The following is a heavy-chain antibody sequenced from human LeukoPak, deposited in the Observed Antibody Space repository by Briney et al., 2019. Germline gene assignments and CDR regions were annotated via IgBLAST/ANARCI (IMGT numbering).Heavy chain of an antibody. CDR2: IYYSGST. J-gene: IGHJ4*02. CDR3: ARGREDMFTGYSGVYFDC. CDR1: GTSVISHD. V-gene: IGHV4-59*02. D-gene: IGHD3-9*01. Sequence: SETLSLTCTVSGTSVISHDWSWIRQPPGKGLEWIGYIYYSGSTNYNPSLKSRVTISVDTSKNQFSLKLGSVTAADTAVYYCARGREDMFTGYSGVYFDCWGQGTLVTVSP.